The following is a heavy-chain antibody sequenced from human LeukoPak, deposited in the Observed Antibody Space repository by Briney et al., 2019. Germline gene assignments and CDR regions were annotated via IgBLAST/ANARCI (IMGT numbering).Heavy chain of an antibody. V-gene: IGHV3-74*01. Sequence: GGSLRLSCAASGFTFSNYWMHWVRQAPGKGLVWVSRINSDGSSTTYAGSVKGRFTISRDNGQNTLYLQMNSLRAVDTAVYYCAREGRGYSYAFEYWGQGTLVTVSS. J-gene: IGHJ4*02. CDR3: AREGRGYSYAFEY. D-gene: IGHD5-18*01. CDR1: GFTFSNYW. CDR2: INSDGSST.